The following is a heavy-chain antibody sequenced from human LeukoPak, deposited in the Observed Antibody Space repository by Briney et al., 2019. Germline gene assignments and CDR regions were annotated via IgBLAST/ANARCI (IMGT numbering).Heavy chain of an antibody. V-gene: IGHV4-39*01. J-gene: IGHJ4*02. CDR1: GGSISSSSYY. Sequence: SETLSLTCTVSGGSISSSSYYWGWIRQPPGKGLEWSGSIYYSGSGRTYYNPSLKSRVTISVDTSKNQFSLKLSSVTAADTAVFYCARHPSSGWTFFDYWGQGTLVTVSS. CDR3: ARHPSSGWTFFDY. D-gene: IGHD6-19*01. CDR2: IYYSGSGRT.